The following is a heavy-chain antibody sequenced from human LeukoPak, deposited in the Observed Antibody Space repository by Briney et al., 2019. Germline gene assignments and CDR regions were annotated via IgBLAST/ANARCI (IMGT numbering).Heavy chain of an antibody. J-gene: IGHJ4*02. Sequence: GESLKISCKGSGYSFTSYWIGWVRQMPGKGLEWMGIIYPGDSDTRYSPSFQGQVTISADKSIGTAYLQWSSLKASDTAMYYCARHSLRSHRGVIPRYFDYWGQGTLVTVSS. CDR3: ARHSLRSHRGVIPRYFDY. CDR1: GYSFTSYW. V-gene: IGHV5-51*01. CDR2: IYPGDSDT. D-gene: IGHD3-10*01.